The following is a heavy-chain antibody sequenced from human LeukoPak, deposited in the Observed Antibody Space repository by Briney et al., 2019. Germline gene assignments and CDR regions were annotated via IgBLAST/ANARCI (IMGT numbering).Heavy chain of an antibody. CDR3: ARGSCSNIRCHDAFDI. V-gene: IGHV3-23*01. D-gene: IGHD2-2*01. Sequence: GGSLRLSCAASGFTLSSYAMSWVRQAPGKGLEWVSAISDSGNTYHADSVKGRFSVSRDNSKNTLYLQMNSLRVDDTAVYYCARGSCSNIRCHDAFDIWGQGTMVTVSS. CDR2: ISDSGNT. CDR1: GFTLSSYA. J-gene: IGHJ3*02.